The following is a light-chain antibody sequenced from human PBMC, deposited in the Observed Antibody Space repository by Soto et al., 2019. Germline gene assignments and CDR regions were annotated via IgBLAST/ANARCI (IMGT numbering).Light chain of an antibody. Sequence: DIQMTQSPSTLSASVGDRVTITCRASQKIHSWLAWYQQKPGKAPKLLIYDASTLEGGVSSRFGGSGTGTEFTLTISSLQPDDFATYYCQQYQTYSYTFGQGTKLEIK. CDR1: QKIHSW. V-gene: IGKV1-5*01. CDR2: DAS. CDR3: QQYQTYSYT. J-gene: IGKJ2*01.